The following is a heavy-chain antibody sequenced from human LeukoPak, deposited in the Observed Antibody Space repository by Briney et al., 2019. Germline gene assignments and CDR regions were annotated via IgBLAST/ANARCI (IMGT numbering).Heavy chain of an antibody. J-gene: IGHJ5*02. D-gene: IGHD2-15*01. CDR2: IYYSGST. CDR1: GGSISSSSYY. CDR3: AGRTGSGGSCYSVGWFDP. Sequence: SETLSLTCTVSGGSISSSSYYWGWTRQPPGKGLVWIGSIYYSGSTYYNPSLKSRVSISVDTSKNQFSLKLSSVTAADTAVYYWAGRTGSGGSCYSVGWFDPWGQGTLSPSPQ. V-gene: IGHV4-39*01.